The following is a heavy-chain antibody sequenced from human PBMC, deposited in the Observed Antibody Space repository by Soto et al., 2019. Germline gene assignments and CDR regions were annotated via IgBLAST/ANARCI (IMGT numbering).Heavy chain of an antibody. J-gene: IGHJ4*02. CDR3: ARGSIFGEFLFLFDY. D-gene: IGHD3-10*01. CDR1: GFTFSSYA. Sequence: QVQLVESGGGVVQPGRSLRLSCAASGFTFSSYAMHWVRQAPGKGLEWVAVISYDGSNKYYADSVKGRFTISRDNSKNTLYLQMNSLRAEDTAVYYCARGSIFGEFLFLFDYWGQGTLVTVSS. CDR2: ISYDGSNK. V-gene: IGHV3-30-3*01.